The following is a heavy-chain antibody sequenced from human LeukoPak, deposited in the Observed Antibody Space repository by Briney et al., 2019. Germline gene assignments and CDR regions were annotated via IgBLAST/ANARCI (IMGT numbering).Heavy chain of an antibody. CDR3: AKEWWLSSGARGY. Sequence: HSGGSLRLSCAASGFTFSSYGMSWVRQAPGKGLEWVSAISGSGGSTYYADSVKGRFTISRDNPKNTLYLQMNSLRAEDTAVYYCAKEWWLSSGARGYWGQGTLVTVSS. V-gene: IGHV3-23*01. CDR2: ISGSGGST. D-gene: IGHD2-15*01. CDR1: GFTFSSYG. J-gene: IGHJ4*02.